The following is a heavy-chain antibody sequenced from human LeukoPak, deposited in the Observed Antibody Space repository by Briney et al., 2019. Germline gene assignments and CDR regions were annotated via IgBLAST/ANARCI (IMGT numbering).Heavy chain of an antibody. V-gene: IGHV3-23*01. Sequence: GGSLRLSCAVSGFTFSSYGMSWVRQAPGKGLEWGSAISGSGGSTYYADSVKGRFTISRDNSKNTLYLQMNSLRAEDTAVYYCARVDCTNGVCYTWLVDYWGQGTLVTVSS. CDR2: ISGSGGST. D-gene: IGHD2-8*01. CDR1: GFTFSSYG. J-gene: IGHJ4*02. CDR3: ARVDCTNGVCYTWLVDY.